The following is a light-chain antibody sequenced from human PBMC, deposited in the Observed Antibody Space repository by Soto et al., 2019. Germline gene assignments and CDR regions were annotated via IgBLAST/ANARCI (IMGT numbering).Light chain of an antibody. CDR2: SNN. CDR3: ATWDDSLNGRV. Sequence: QSVLTQPPSASGTPGQRVTISCSGSSSNIGSNTINWYQHLPGTAPKLLIYSNNQRPSGVPDRFSASKSGTSASLAISGLQSEDEADYYCATWDDSLNGRVFGGGTKLTVL. CDR1: SSNIGSNT. J-gene: IGLJ3*02. V-gene: IGLV1-44*01.